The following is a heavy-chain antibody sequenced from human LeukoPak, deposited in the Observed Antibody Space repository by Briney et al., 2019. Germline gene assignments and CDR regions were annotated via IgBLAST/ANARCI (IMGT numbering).Heavy chain of an antibody. V-gene: IGHV1-18*01. J-gene: IGHJ4*02. D-gene: IGHD3-22*01. CDR1: GGTFSSYA. CDR2: ISAYNGNT. CDR3: ARDPPSRNYYDSSGYYLDY. Sequence: ASVKVSCKASGGTFSSYAISWVRQAPGQGLEWMGWISAYNGNTYYAQNLQGRVTMTADTSTTTVYMELRSLRSDDTAVYYCARDPPSRNYYDSSGYYLDYWGQGTLVTVSS.